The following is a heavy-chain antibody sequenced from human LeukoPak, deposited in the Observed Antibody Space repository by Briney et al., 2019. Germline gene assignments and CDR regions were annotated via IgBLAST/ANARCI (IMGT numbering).Heavy chain of an antibody. D-gene: IGHD4-11*01. CDR1: GFTFSNFA. J-gene: IGHJ4*02. V-gene: IGHV3-30-3*01. Sequence: GGSLRLSCVVSGFTFSNFAMQWVRQAPGKGLEWVAVISDDGSNKYYADSVEGRFTISRENAENSLYLQMNSLRAEDTAVYYCARLSSNYLVGYWGQGTLVTVSS. CDR2: ISDDGSNK. CDR3: ARLSSNYLVGY.